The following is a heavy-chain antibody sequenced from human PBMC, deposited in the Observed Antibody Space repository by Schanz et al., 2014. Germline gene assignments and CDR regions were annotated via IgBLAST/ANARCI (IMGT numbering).Heavy chain of an antibody. CDR1: EYSFTSYS. CDR2: INTGSGDT. V-gene: IGHV1-3*04. J-gene: IGHJ4*02. Sequence: QVQVVQSGAELKKPGASVKVSCKASEYSFTSYSMHWVRQAPGQRLEWMGWINTGSGDTKYSQNFQGRVTITRDTSASTAYMELSSLRSDDTAVYYCARDAADFYDILTEEDYWGQGTLVTGSS. D-gene: IGHD3-9*01. CDR3: ARDAADFYDILTEEDY.